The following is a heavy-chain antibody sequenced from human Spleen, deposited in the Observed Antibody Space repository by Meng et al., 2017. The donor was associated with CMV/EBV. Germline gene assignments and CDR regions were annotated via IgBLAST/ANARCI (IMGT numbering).Heavy chain of an antibody. Sequence: GSLRLSCTVSGGSISSYYWSWIRQPPGKGLEWIGYIYYSGSTNYNPSLKSRVTISLDTSKNQVSLRLSSVTAADTAMYYCARVQGVSIFGVVIPFYFDYWGQGTLVTVSS. J-gene: IGHJ4*02. CDR2: IYYSGST. CDR3: ARVQGVSIFGVVIPFYFDY. D-gene: IGHD3-3*01. CDR1: GGSISSYY. V-gene: IGHV4-59*01.